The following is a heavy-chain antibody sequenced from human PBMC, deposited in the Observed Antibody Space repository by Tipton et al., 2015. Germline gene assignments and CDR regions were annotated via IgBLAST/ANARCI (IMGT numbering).Heavy chain of an antibody. CDR1: GGSIGSGIYY. Sequence: TLSLTCIVSGGSIGSGIYYWGWIRQPPGKGLEWLGTIYYRGSPYYNPSLKSRVTISVDTSKNHFSLRLSFVTAADTAIYYCARHDFWSGYYEDAFDIWGQGTMVTVSS. CDR3: ARHDFWSGYYEDAFDI. CDR2: IYYRGSP. J-gene: IGHJ3*02. D-gene: IGHD3-3*01. V-gene: IGHV4-39*02.